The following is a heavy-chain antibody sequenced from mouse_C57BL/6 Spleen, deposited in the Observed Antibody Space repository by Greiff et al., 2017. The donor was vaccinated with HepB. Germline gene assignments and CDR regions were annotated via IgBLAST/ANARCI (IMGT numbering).Heavy chain of an antibody. CDR3: TRGDYGPFAY. J-gene: IGHJ3*01. CDR1: GYTFTDYE. CDR2: IDPETGGT. Sequence: VQLQQSGAELVRPGASVTLSCKASGYTFTDYEMHWVKQTPVHGLEWIGAIDPETGGTAYNQKFKGKAILTADTSSSTAYMELRSLTSEDSAVYYCTRGDYGPFAYWGQGTLVTVSA. V-gene: IGHV1-15*01. D-gene: IGHD1-1*01.